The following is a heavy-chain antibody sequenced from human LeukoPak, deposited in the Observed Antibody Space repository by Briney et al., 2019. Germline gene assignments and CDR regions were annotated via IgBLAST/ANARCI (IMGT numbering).Heavy chain of an antibody. CDR3: ARAGHCSSASCYRNYGMDV. V-gene: IGHV3-13*01. CDR1: GFTFSTYD. J-gene: IGHJ6*02. Sequence: GGSLRLSCAASGFTFSTYDMHWVRQATGKGLEWVSAIGTAGDTYYPGSVKGRFTISRENAKNSLYLQMNSLRAGDTAVYYCARAGHCSSASCYRNYGMDVWGQGTAVTVSS. CDR2: IGTAGDT. D-gene: IGHD2-2*01.